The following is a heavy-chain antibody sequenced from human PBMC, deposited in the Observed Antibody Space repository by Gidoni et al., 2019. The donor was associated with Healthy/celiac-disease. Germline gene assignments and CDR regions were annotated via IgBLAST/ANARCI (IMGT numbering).Heavy chain of an antibody. J-gene: IGHJ4*02. D-gene: IGHD3-3*01. CDR3: AKSSGDCWSGYQPNYYFDY. CDR2: ISWNSGSI. V-gene: IGHV3-9*01. CDR1: GFTFADYA. Sequence: EVQLVESGGGLVQPGRSLRLSCAASGFTFADYAMHWVRQAPGKGLEWVSGISWNSGSIGYADSVKGRFTISRDNAKNSLYLQMNSLRAEDTALYYCAKSSGDCWSGYQPNYYFDYWGQGTLVTVSS.